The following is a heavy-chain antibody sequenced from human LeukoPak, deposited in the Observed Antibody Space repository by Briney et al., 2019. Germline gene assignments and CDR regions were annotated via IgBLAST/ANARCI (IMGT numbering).Heavy chain of an antibody. Sequence: GGSLRLSCAASGFTFSDYYMSWVRQAPGKGLEWVSAISGTGGSTYYADSVKGRFTISRDNSKNTLYLQMNSLRAEDTAVYYCARDELVTSSSDAFDIWGQGTMVTVSS. CDR1: GFTFSDYY. CDR2: ISGTGGST. CDR3: ARDELVTSSSDAFDI. J-gene: IGHJ3*02. D-gene: IGHD2-2*01. V-gene: IGHV3-23*01.